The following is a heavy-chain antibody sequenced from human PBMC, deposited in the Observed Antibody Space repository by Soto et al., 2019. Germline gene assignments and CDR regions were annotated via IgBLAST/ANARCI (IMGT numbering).Heavy chain of an antibody. D-gene: IGHD3-3*01. CDR2: INHSGST. V-gene: IGHV4-34*01. Sequence: ETLSLTCAVYGGSFSGYYWSWIRQPPGKGLEWIGEINHSGSTNYNPSLKSRVTISVDTSKNQFSLKLSSVTAADTAVYYCARGIWGEWLTFWGQGTLVTVSS. J-gene: IGHJ4*02. CDR1: GGSFSGYY. CDR3: ARGIWGEWLTF.